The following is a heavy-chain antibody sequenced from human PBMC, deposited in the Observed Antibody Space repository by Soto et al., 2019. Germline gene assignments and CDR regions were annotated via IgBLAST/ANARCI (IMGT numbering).Heavy chain of an antibody. J-gene: IGHJ4*02. V-gene: IGHV3-21*01. CDR1: GFTFSSYS. Sequence: EVQLVESGGGLVKPGGSLRLSCAASGFTFSSYSMNWVRQAPGKGLEWVSSISSSSSYIYYADSVKGRFTISRVNAKNSLYLQMNSLRAEDTAVYYCARDRGDMTTVTETGTFDYWGQGTLVTVSS. D-gene: IGHD4-4*01. CDR2: ISSSSSYI. CDR3: ARDRGDMTTVTETGTFDY.